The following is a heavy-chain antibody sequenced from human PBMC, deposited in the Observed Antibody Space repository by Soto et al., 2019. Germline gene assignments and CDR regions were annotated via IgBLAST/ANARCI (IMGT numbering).Heavy chain of an antibody. V-gene: IGHV3-30*14. CDR1: GFTFSSYA. CDR2: ISDDGINQ. CDR3: VKDMGQAAVGIRYPYGLDV. D-gene: IGHD6-13*01. J-gene: IGHJ6*02. Sequence: TGGSLRLSCAASGFTFSSYAMHWVRQAPGKGLEWVAVISDDGINQYYADSVKGRFTISRDNSKNTLYLQMSSLRTEDTAVYYCVKDMGQAAVGIRYPYGLDVWGLGTTVTVSS.